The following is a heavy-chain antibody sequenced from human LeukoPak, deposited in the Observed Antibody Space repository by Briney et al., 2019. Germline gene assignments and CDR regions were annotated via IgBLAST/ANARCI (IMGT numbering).Heavy chain of an antibody. Sequence: PSETLSLTCAVSGYSISSGYYWGWIRQPPGKGLEWIGSIYHSGSTYYNPSLKSRVTISVDTSKNQFSLKLSSVTAADTAVYYCARVKYCSSTSCYGGGYYFDYWGQGTLVTVSS. V-gene: IGHV4-38-2*01. CDR2: IYHSGST. D-gene: IGHD2-2*01. J-gene: IGHJ4*02. CDR1: GYSISSGYY. CDR3: ARVKYCSSTSCYGGGYYFDY.